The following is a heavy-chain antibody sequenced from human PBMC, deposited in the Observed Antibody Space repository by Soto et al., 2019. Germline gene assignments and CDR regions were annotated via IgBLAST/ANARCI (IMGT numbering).Heavy chain of an antibody. CDR3: ERHPQVPYFQQCLNY. Sequence: SETLSLTCAASGDFLHNYYWSWIRPPPGKGLNWLANIFSTATTTYNPSLKSRVRASVDPSKNQFSLHLPPVHTADTAVYYPERHPQVPYFQQCLNYWGQGTLVTGSS. CDR1: GDFLHNYY. D-gene: IGHD6-19*01. J-gene: IGHJ4*02. V-gene: IGHV4-59*08. CDR2: IFSTATT.